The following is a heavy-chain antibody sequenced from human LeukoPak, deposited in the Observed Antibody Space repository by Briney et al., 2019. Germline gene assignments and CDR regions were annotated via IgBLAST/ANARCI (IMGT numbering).Heavy chain of an antibody. Sequence: GGSLRLSCAASGFTFSSYAMYWVRQAPGKGLEWASGIFGSGGSTHYADSVKGRFTISRDNSKNTLYLQMNSLRAEDTAVYYCAKGAGAFDYWGQGTLVTVSS. J-gene: IGHJ4*02. D-gene: IGHD1-26*01. CDR1: GFTFSSYA. CDR3: AKGAGAFDY. CDR2: IFGSGGST. V-gene: IGHV3-23*01.